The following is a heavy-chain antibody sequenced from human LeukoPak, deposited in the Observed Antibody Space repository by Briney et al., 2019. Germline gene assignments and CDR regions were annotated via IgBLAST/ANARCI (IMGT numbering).Heavy chain of an antibody. D-gene: IGHD4-23*01. J-gene: IGHJ4*02. Sequence: GGSLRLSCAASGFSFTNAWMNWVRQAPGKGLEWVGRIKNKSEGEITDYAAPVEGTFTISRDDSKNTLYLQMNSLKTEDTAVYYCTSSIRGNGGFDYWGQGTLVTVSS. CDR3: TSSIRGNGGFDY. CDR2: IKNKSEGEIT. V-gene: IGHV3-15*01. CDR1: GFSFTNAW.